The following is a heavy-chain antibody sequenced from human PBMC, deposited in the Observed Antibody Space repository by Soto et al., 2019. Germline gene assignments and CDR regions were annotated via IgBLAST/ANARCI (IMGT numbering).Heavy chain of an antibody. D-gene: IGHD3-22*01. CDR1: GGSISSSNW. CDR2: IYHSGST. CDR3: ARTSRGYYYDSSGYPVYYYYGMDV. J-gene: IGHJ6*02. Sequence: QVQLQESGPGLVKPSGTLSLTCAVSGGSISSSNWWSWVRQPPGKGLEWIGEIYHSGSTNYNPSLKRRVTISVDKSKNQFSLKLSSVTAADTAVYYCARTSRGYYYDSSGYPVYYYYGMDVWGQGTTVTVSS. V-gene: IGHV4-4*02.